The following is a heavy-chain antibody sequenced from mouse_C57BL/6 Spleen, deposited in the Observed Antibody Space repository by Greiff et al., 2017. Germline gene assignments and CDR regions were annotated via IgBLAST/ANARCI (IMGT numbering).Heavy chain of an antibody. CDR3: AMEGYDGAHFDV. J-gene: IGHJ1*03. V-gene: IGHV1-74*01. Sequence: QVQLKQPGAELVKPGASVKVSCKASGYTFTSYWMHWVKQRPGQGLEWIGRIHPSDSDTNYNQKFKGKATLTVDKSSSTAYMQLSSLTSEDSAVYYCAMEGYDGAHFDVWGTGTTVTVSS. CDR2: IHPSDSDT. D-gene: IGHD2-2*01. CDR1: GYTFTSYW.